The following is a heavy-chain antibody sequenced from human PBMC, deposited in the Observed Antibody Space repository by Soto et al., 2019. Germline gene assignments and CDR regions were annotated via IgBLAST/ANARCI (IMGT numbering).Heavy chain of an antibody. CDR1: GGSISSYY. CDR3: AREVVPAEFDY. V-gene: IGHV4-59*01. D-gene: IGHD2-2*01. CDR2: IYYSGST. Sequence: QVQLQESGPGLVKPSETLSLTCTVSGGSISSYYWSWIRQPPGKGLEWIGYIYYSGSTNYNPSLKSRVTISVDTSKNQFSLKLSSVTAADTAVYYCAREVVPAEFDYWGQGTLVTVSS. J-gene: IGHJ4*02.